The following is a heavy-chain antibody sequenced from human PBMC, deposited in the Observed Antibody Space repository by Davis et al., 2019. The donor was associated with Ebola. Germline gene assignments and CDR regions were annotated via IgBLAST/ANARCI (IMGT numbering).Heavy chain of an antibody. CDR3: DY. Sequence: PSETLSLTCTVSGGSISSHYWSWIRQPPGKGLEWIGYIYYSGSTNYNPSLKLSSVTAADTAVYYCARARLSIAAAGLQTYYFDYWGQGTLVTVSS. D-gene: IGHD6-13*01. CDR1: GGSISSHY. J-gene: IGHJ4*02. CDR2: IYYSGST. V-gene: IGHV4-59*11.